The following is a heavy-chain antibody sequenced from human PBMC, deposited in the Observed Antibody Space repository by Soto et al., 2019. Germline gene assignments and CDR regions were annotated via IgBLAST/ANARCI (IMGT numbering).Heavy chain of an antibody. J-gene: IGHJ6*02. V-gene: IGHV3-33*01. Sequence: SGGSLRLSCAASGFVFTNYGMHWVRQAPGKGLEWVGVIGYDGSNKYYADSVKGRFTISRDNSKNTLYLQMNSLRAEDTAVDYCPSSGRGDFTAMVNYYHYGMDVWGQGSTGTVS. D-gene: IGHD5-18*01. CDR2: IGYDGSNK. CDR3: PSSGRGDFTAMVNYYHYGMDV. CDR1: GFVFTNYG.